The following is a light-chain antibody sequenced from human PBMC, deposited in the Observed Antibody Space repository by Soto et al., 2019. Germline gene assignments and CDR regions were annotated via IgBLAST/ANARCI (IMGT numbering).Light chain of an antibody. CDR3: QQYYTTPRT. CDR1: QTILYSSNNRNY. Sequence: DIVMTQSPDSLAVSLGERATINCKSSQTILYSSNNRNYLAWYQQKPGQPPKLFIYWASTRESGVPDRFSGSGSVTDFTLTISSLQAEDVAVYYCQQYYTTPRTFGQGTKLERK. J-gene: IGKJ2*01. V-gene: IGKV4-1*01. CDR2: WAS.